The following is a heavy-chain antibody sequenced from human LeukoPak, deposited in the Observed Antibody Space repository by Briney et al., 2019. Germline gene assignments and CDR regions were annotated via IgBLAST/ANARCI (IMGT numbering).Heavy chain of an antibody. Sequence: VGSLRLSCAASGCTFRRYSMNWVRQDPGKGLEWVSYISSSSSTIYYADSVKGRFTNSRDNAKNSLYLQMNSLRAEDTAVYYCARVFSPRGYAFDIWGQGTMVTVSS. CDR2: ISSSSSTI. CDR1: GCTFRRYS. J-gene: IGHJ3*02. V-gene: IGHV3-48*04. CDR3: ARVFSPRGYAFDI. D-gene: IGHD6-25*01.